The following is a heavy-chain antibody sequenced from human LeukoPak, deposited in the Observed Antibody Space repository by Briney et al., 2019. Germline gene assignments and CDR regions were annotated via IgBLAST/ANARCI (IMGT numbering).Heavy chain of an antibody. J-gene: IGHJ4*02. CDR1: GYTFSSYA. D-gene: IGHD4-11*01. CDR2: IIPIFGTA. Sequence: ASVKVSCKVSGYTFSSYAISWVRQAPGQGLEWMGGIIPIFGTANYAQKFQGRVTITTDESTSTAYMELSSLRSEDTAVYYCASKRIQSPYYFDYWGQGTLVTVSS. V-gene: IGHV1-69*05. CDR3: ASKRIQSPYYFDY.